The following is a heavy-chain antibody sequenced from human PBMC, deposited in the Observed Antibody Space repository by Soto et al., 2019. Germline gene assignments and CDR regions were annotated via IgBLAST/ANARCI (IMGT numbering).Heavy chain of an antibody. V-gene: IGHV1-2*02. CDR2: INPNSRDT. Sequence: GPSVKVSCKASGYTFTDYFIHWVRQAPGQGCEWMGWINPNSRDTNYAQKFQGRATMTRDTSISTDYMELSSLRSEETAVYYCARVLDSSGYYYAYDAFDIWGQGTMVTVSS. D-gene: IGHD3-22*01. CDR3: ARVLDSSGYYYAYDAFDI. CDR1: GYTFTDYF. J-gene: IGHJ3*02.